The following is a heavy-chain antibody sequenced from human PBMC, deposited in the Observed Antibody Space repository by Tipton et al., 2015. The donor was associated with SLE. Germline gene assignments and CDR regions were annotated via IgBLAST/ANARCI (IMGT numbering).Heavy chain of an antibody. CDR1: GGSISSYY. Sequence: TLSLICTVSGGSISSYYWSWIRQPPGKGLEWIGYIYYSGSTNYNPSLKSRVTISVDTSKNQFSLKLSSVTAADTAVYYCARAPRLGAFDIWGQGTMVTVSS. V-gene: IGHV4-59*08. CDR2: IYYSGST. J-gene: IGHJ3*02. D-gene: IGHD6-19*01. CDR3: ARAPRLGAFDI.